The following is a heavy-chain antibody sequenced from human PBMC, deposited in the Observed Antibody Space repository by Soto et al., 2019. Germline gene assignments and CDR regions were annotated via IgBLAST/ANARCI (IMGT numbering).Heavy chain of an antibody. CDR1: GFTFSTSW. V-gene: IGHV3-7*01. D-gene: IGHD4-17*01. J-gene: IGHJ3*02. CDR2: MKGDGSKE. Sequence: VQWVESGGGLVQPGGSLRLSCLASGFTFSTSWMTWVRQAPGKGLEWVANMKGDGSKENYVDSVKGRFTISRDNAKNSLFLQMNSLRDEDTALYYCARDLNYGVSTVYYDVFDTWGQGTMVTVSP. CDR3: ARDLNYGVSTVYYDVFDT.